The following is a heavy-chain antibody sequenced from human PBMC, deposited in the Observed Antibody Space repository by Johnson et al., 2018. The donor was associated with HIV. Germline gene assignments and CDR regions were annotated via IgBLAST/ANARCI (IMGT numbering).Heavy chain of an antibody. V-gene: IGHV3-30*02. Sequence: QVQLVESGGGVVQPGGSLRLSCAASGFTFSSYGMHWVRQAPGKGLEWVAFIRYDGSNKYYADSVKGRFTISSNNSKNKLYLQMNSLRAEDTAVYYCAKGDCSGGSCYSFTDAFDIWGQGTMVTVSS. CDR3: AKGDCSGGSCYSFTDAFDI. CDR1: GFTFSSYG. CDR2: IRYDGSNK. J-gene: IGHJ3*02. D-gene: IGHD2-15*01.